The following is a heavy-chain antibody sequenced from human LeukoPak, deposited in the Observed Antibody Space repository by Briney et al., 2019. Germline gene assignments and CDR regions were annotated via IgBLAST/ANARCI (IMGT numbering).Heavy chain of an antibody. Sequence: GGSLRLSCAASGFTFSSYSMNWVRQAPGKGLEWVSSISSSSSYIYYADSVKGRFTISRDNAKNSLYLQMNSLRAGDTAVYYCARDLGGIAATYWGQGTLVTVSS. V-gene: IGHV3-21*01. CDR3: ARDLGGIAATY. J-gene: IGHJ4*02. D-gene: IGHD6-13*01. CDR2: ISSSSSYI. CDR1: GFTFSSYS.